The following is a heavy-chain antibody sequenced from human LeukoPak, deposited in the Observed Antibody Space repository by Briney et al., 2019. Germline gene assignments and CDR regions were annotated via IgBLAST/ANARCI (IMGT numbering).Heavy chain of an antibody. J-gene: IGHJ4*02. CDR1: GYSFTSYW. V-gene: IGHV5-51*01. Sequence: PGESLKISCKASGYSFTSYWIGWVRQMPGKGLEWMGIIYPGDSDTRYSPSFRGQVTISADKSISAAYLQWSSLKASDNAMYYCARHRAAAEGGALDYWGQGNLVTVSS. CDR2: IYPGDSDT. D-gene: IGHD6-13*01. CDR3: ARHRAAAEGGALDY.